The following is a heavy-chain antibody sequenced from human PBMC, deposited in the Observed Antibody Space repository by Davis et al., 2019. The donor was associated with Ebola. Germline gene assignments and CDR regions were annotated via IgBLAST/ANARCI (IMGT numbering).Heavy chain of an antibody. CDR2: ISGSGGST. CDR1: GFTFSSYA. J-gene: IGHJ4*02. CDR3: AKDQGLLVGAWDY. D-gene: IGHD1-26*01. V-gene: IGHV3-23*01. Sequence: PGKSLKISCAASGFTFSSYAMSWVRQAPGKGLEWVSAISGSGGSTYYADSVKGRFTISRDNSKNTLYLQMNSLRAEDTAVYYCAKDQGLLVGAWDYWGQGTLVTVSS.